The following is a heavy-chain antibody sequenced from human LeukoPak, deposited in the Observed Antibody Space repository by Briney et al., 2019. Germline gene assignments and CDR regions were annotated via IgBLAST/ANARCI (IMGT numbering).Heavy chain of an antibody. V-gene: IGHV3-33*06. Sequence: GGSLRLSCSASGFTFSSYGMHWVRQAPGKGLEWVAVIWYDGSNKYYADSVKGRFTISRDNSKNTLYLQMNSLRAEDTAVYYCAKGGGDGYNLDYWGQGTLVTVSS. CDR1: GFTFSSYG. D-gene: IGHD5-24*01. CDR2: IWYDGSNK. CDR3: AKGGGDGYNLDY. J-gene: IGHJ4*02.